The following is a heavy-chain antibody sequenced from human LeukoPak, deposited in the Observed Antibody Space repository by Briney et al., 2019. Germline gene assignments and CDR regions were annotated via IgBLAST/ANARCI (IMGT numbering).Heavy chain of an antibody. V-gene: IGHV3-13*04. J-gene: IGHJ2*01. D-gene: IGHD6-19*01. CDR3: ARGGWSHNNRYFDL. CDR2: FGAGGDT. CDR1: GFTFSSYD. Sequence: GGSLTLSCVASGFTFSSYDMHWVRQAAGRGLEWVSAFGAGGDTYYPGSVKGRFTISREDAKNSLYLQMNSLSAGDTAVYYCARGGWSHNNRYFDLWGRGTMVTVSS.